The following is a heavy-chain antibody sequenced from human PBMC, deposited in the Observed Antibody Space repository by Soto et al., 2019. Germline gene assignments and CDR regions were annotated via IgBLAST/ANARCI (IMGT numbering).Heavy chain of an antibody. CDR3: ARDGYSSSAGALDP. J-gene: IGHJ5*02. CDR1: GGSITRRSSY. D-gene: IGHD6-6*01. V-gene: IGHV4-39*07. CDR2: IYTSGST. Sequence: PSETLSLTCIVSGGSITRRSSYWAWIRQPPGKGLGWIGRIYTSGSTNYNPSLKSRVTMSVDTSKNQFSLKLSSVTAADTAVYYCARDGYSSSAGALDPWGQGTLVTVSS.